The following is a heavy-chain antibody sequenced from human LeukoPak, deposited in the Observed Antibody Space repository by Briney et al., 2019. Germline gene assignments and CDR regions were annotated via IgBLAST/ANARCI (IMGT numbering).Heavy chain of an antibody. J-gene: IGHJ4*02. Sequence: PGGSLRLSCAASGFTVSRNYMSWVRQAPGKGLEWVSVLYSDGSIYYADSVKGRFTISRDNSKNTLYLQMNSLRAEDTAVYYCARAAYDSSGYTANHDFWSQGTLVTVSS. V-gene: IGHV3-53*01. CDR2: LYSDGSI. CDR1: GFTVSRNY. D-gene: IGHD3-22*01. CDR3: ARAAYDSSGYTANHDF.